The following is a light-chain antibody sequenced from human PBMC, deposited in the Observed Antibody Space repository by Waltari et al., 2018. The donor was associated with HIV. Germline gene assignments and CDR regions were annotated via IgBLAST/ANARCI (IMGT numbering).Light chain of an antibody. CDR2: ENN. V-gene: IGLV1-44*01. J-gene: IGLJ1*01. CDR1: SSNIGSNT. CDR3: AAWDDSLNGYV. Sequence: QSVLTQPPSASGAPGQRVTISCSGRSSNIGSNTVNWYQQLPGTAPKLLIYENNQRPSGGPDRFAGSKSGTAASLGISGLQSEDEADYYCAAWDDSLNGYVFGTGTKVTVL.